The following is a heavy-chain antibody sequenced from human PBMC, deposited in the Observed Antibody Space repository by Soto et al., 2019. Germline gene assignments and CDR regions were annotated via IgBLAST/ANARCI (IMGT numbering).Heavy chain of an antibody. J-gene: IGHJ6*02. CDR3: ARGGLWWELPQSHYYYGMDV. D-gene: IGHD1-26*01. V-gene: IGHV3-21*01. CDR2: ISSSSSSI. CDR1: GFTFSSYS. Sequence: EVQLVESGGGLVKPGGSLRLSCAASGFTFSSYSMNWVRQAPGKALEWVSSISSSSSSIYYADSVKGRFTISRDNAKNSLYLQMNSLRAEDTAVYYCARGGLWWELPQSHYYYGMDVWGQGTTVTVSS.